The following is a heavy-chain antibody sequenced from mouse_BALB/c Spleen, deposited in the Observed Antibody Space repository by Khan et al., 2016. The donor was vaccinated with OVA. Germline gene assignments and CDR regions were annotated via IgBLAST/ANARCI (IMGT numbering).Heavy chain of an antibody. Sequence: QVQLQQSGAELVRPGSSVKISCKASGYTFSHYWMTWVKQRPGQGLEWIGQIYPGDGDTDYNGKFKVKATLTADKSSNTAHMQLSSLTSEDSAVYFCARGIIGSDYVMDYWGQGTSVTVSS. V-gene: IGHV1-80*01. D-gene: IGHD2-14*01. CDR3: ARGIIGSDYVMDY. J-gene: IGHJ4*01. CDR2: IYPGDGDT. CDR1: GYTFSHYW.